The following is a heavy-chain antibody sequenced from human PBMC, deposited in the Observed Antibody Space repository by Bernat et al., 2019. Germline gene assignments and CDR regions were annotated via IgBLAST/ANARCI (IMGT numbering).Heavy chain of an antibody. D-gene: IGHD3-22*01. V-gene: IGHV3-7*03. CDR2: IKQHGREK. J-gene: IGHJ4*02. CDR1: GFTFSSHW. Sequence: EVQLVESGGGLVQPGGSLRFSCAASGFTFSSHWMSWVRQAPGKGLEWVANIKQHGREKYYVDSVKGRFTISRDNAKNLLYLQMNSLRAEDTAVYYCARDLYGSSGYYHLYYFDYWGQGTLVTVSS. CDR3: ARDLYGSSGYYHLYYFDY.